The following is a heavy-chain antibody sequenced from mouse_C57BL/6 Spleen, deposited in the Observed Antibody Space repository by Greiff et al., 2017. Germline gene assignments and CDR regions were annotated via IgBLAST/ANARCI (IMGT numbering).Heavy chain of an antibody. V-gene: IGHV1-82*01. CDR3: ARSAHTPDFDF. CDR1: GYAFSSSW. CDR2: IYPGDGDT. D-gene: IGHD3-1*01. J-gene: IGHJ1*03. Sequence: QVTLKVSGPELVKPGASVKISCKASGYAFSSSWMNWVKQRPGKGLEWIGRIYPGDGDTNYNGKFKGKATLTADKSSSTAYMQLSSLTSEDSAVYFCARSAHTPDFDFWGTGTTVTVSS.